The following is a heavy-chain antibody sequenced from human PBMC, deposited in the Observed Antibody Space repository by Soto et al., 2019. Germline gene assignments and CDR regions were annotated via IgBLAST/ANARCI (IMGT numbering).Heavy chain of an antibody. CDR3: ARVNYGDYGLDY. Sequence: GGALRLSGAASGFIFNSYSMNWVRQAPGKGLEWVSSISSSNNYIYYADSVKGRFTISRDNAKNSLYLQMNSLRAEDTAVYYCARVNYGDYGLDYWGQGTLVTVSS. V-gene: IGHV3-21*01. D-gene: IGHD4-17*01. CDR2: ISSSNNYI. CDR1: GFIFNSYS. J-gene: IGHJ4*02.